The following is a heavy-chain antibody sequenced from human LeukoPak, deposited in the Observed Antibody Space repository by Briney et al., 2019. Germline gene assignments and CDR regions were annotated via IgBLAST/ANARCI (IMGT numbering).Heavy chain of an antibody. CDR3: AKGLSSGDYGLHY. D-gene: IGHD4-17*01. CDR1: GFTFSSYA. CDR2: ISGTGGST. J-gene: IGHJ4*02. V-gene: IGHV3-23*01. Sequence: PGGSLRLSCAASGFTFSSYAMNWVRRAPGKGLEWVSTISGTGGSTYYADSVKGRFTISRDTSKNTLYLQMNSLRGEDTAVYYCAKGLSSGDYGLHYWGQGTLVTVSS.